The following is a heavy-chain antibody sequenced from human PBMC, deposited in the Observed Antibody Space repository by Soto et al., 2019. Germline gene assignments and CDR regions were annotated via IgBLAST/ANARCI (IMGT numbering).Heavy chain of an antibody. J-gene: IGHJ6*02. CDR1: GYTFTSYG. V-gene: IGHV1-18*01. CDR2: ISAYNGNT. CDR3: ARDHSSSSGFYCYYYGMDV. Sequence: ASVKVSCKASGYTFTSYGISWVRQAPGQGLEWMGWISAYNGNTNYAQKLQGRVTMTTDTSTSTAYMELRSLRSDDTAVYYCARDHSSSSGFYCYYYGMDVWGQGTTVTVSS. D-gene: IGHD6-6*01.